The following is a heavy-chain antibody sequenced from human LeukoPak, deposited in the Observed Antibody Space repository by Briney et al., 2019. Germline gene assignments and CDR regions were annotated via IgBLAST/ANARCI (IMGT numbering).Heavy chain of an antibody. D-gene: IGHD6-19*01. Sequence: SETLSLTCAVYGGSFSGYYWSWIRQPPGKGLEWIGEINHSGGTNYNPSLKSRVTISVDTSKNQFSLKLSSVTAADTAVYYCARGGSGWYLSPFDYWGQGTLVTVSS. CDR1: GGSFSGYY. V-gene: IGHV4-34*01. J-gene: IGHJ4*02. CDR3: ARGGSGWYLSPFDY. CDR2: INHSGGT.